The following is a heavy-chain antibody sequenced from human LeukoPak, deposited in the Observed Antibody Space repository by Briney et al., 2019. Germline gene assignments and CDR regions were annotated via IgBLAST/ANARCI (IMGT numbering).Heavy chain of an antibody. J-gene: IGHJ4*02. Sequence: SQTLSLTCTVSGGSISSGDYYWSCIRQPPGKGLECIPFVYDCGGTYYHPYLKSRVTISVATSKNQFSLKLSSVTAEDTAVYYCAREPYGYFDYWGQGTLVTVSS. D-gene: IGHD3-10*01. CDR1: GGSISSGDYY. CDR3: AREPYGYFDY. V-gene: IGHV4-30-4*08. CDR2: VYDCGGT.